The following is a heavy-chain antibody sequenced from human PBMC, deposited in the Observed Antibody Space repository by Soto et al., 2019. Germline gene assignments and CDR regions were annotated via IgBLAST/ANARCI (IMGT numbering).Heavy chain of an antibody. V-gene: IGHV1-69*06. CDR1: GGTFSSYA. J-gene: IGHJ6*02. Sequence: QVQLVQSGAEVKKPGSSVKVSCKASGGTFSSYAISWVRQAPGQGLEWMGGIIPIFGTANYAQKIQGSVTITADKSTCPAYVELSSLRSEDTAVYYCAREIRGDRYCYYYGMDVWGQGPTVTVSS. CDR2: IIPIFGTA. CDR3: AREIRGDRYCYYYGMDV. D-gene: IGHD2-21*02.